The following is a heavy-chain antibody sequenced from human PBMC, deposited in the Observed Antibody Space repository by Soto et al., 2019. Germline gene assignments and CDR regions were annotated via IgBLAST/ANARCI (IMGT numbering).Heavy chain of an antibody. Sequence: GGSLRLSCAASGFTFSDHYMDWVRQAPGKGLEWVGRTRNKANSYTTEYAASVKGRFTISRDDSKNSLYLQMNSLKTEDTAVYYCARTFGVRDGYNYYFDYWGQGTLVTVSS. CDR2: TRNKANSYTT. V-gene: IGHV3-72*01. D-gene: IGHD5-12*01. J-gene: IGHJ4*02. CDR3: ARTFGVRDGYNYYFDY. CDR1: GFTFSDHY.